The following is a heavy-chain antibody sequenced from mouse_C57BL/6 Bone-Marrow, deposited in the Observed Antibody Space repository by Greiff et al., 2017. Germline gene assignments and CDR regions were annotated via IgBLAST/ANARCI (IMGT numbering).Heavy chain of an antibody. CDR3: ARYPYDGYDYAMDY. Sequence: VQLQQSGPGLAKPSQTLSLTCSVTGYSITSDYWNWIRKFPGNKLEYMGYISYSGSTSYNPSLKSRISITRDTSTNQYYLQLNSVTTEDTATYYCARYPYDGYDYAMDYWGQGTSVTVSS. CDR1: GYSITSDY. J-gene: IGHJ4*01. CDR2: ISYSGST. V-gene: IGHV3-8*01. D-gene: IGHD2-3*01.